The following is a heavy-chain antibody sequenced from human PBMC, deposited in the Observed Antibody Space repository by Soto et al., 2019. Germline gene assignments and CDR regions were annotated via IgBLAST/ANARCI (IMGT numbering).Heavy chain of an antibody. CDR1: GFTFSACT. CDR2: ISSTGAYI. Sequence: EVQLVESGGGLVKPGGSLRLSCLASGFTFSACTMDWVRQAPGKGLEWVSSISSTGAYIYYAESVRGRFTISRDNAKNSLDLHMNSLGVEDTPVYYCARDYPVLYSSSVDALDIWGRGTLVTVSS. V-gene: IGHV3-21*01. J-gene: IGHJ3*02. D-gene: IGHD6-6*01. CDR3: ARDYPVLYSSSVDALDI.